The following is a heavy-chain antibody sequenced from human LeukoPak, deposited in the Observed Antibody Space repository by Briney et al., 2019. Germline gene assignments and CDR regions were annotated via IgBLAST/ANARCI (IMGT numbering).Heavy chain of an antibody. D-gene: IGHD1-26*01. CDR3: ARDIRVVGATLYFDF. CDR1: GGSVSGHH. Sequence: PSENLSLTCTVSGGSVSGHHWSWLRQPPGKGPEWIGHIHYSGSTNYNAPLKSRVTMSVDTSKNHFSLNLSSVTAADTAVYYCARDIRVVGATLYFDFWGQGTLVTVSS. V-gene: IGHV4-59*02. J-gene: IGHJ4*02. CDR2: IHYSGST.